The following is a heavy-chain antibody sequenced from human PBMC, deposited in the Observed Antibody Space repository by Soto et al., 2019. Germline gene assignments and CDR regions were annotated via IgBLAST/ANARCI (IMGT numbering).Heavy chain of an antibody. CDR1: GGSVSSGSYY. CDR2: IYYSGST. CDR3: ARDLVDYGSGSYFLGSGGMDV. J-gene: IGHJ6*02. D-gene: IGHD3-10*01. V-gene: IGHV4-61*01. Sequence: QVQLQESGPGLVKPSETLSLTFTVSGGSVSSGSYYWSWIRQPPGKGLEWIGYIYYSGSTNYNPSLKSRVTISVDTSKNQFSLKLSSVTAADTAVYYCARDLVDYGSGSYFLGSGGMDVWGQGTTVTVSS.